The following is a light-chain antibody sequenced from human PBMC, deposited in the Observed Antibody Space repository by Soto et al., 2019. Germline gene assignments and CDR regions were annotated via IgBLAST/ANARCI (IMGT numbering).Light chain of an antibody. CDR1: QSVSNY. J-gene: IGKJ3*01. CDR2: DAS. CDR3: QQRYNWPLT. V-gene: IGKV3-11*01. Sequence: EIVLTHSPATLSFSPGDIATLSFRASQSVSNYLAWYQQKPGQAPRLLIYDASNRATGIPARFSGSGSGTDFTLTISSLEPEDFAVYYCQQRYNWPLTFGPGAKVDIK.